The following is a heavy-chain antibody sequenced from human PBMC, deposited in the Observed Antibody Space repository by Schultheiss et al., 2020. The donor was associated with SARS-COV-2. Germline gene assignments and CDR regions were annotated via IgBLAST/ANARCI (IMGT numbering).Heavy chain of an antibody. V-gene: IGHV4-59*01. J-gene: IGHJ6*03. CDR1: GGSISSSY. CDR3: ARDAPITMVRGVMNYYYYMDV. CDR2: IYYSGST. D-gene: IGHD3-10*01. Sequence: SETLSLTCTVSGGSISSSYWSWIRQPPGKGLEWIGYIYYSGSTNYNPSLKSRVTMSVDTSKNQFSLKLSSVTAADTAVYYCARDAPITMVRGVMNYYYYMDVWGKGTTVTVSS.